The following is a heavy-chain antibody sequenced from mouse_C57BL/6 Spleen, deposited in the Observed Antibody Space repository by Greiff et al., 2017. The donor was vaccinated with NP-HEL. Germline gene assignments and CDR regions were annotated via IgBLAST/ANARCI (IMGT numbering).Heavy chain of an antibody. CDR1: GYTFTDYN. CDR3: ASIRPYGKNYYAMDY. D-gene: IGHD1-1*01. J-gene: IGHJ4*01. Sequence: VQLQQSGPELVKPGASVKIPCKASGYTFTDYNMDWVKQSHGKSLEWIGDINPNNGGTIYNQKFKGKATLTVDKSSSTAYMELRSLPSEDTAVYYYASIRPYGKNYYAMDYWGQGTSVTVSS. CDR2: INPNNGGT. V-gene: IGHV1-18*01.